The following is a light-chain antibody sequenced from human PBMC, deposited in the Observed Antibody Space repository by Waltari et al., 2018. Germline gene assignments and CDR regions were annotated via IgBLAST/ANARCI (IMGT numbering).Light chain of an antibody. CDR3: QQYYGTPPRT. V-gene: IGKV4-1*01. CDR2: WAS. Sequence: DIVMTQSPVSLAVSLGERATINCKSSQSVLYNSDNKNYLAWYQQKPGQPPKLLIYWASTRESGVPDRFSGSGSGTDFTLTITSLQAEDVAVYYCQQYYGTPPRTFGQGTKVEIK. CDR1: QSVLYNSDNKNY. J-gene: IGKJ1*01.